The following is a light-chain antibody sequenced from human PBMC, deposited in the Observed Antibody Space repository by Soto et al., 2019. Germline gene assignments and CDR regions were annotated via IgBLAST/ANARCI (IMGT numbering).Light chain of an antibody. V-gene: IGKV1-5*03. J-gene: IGKJ1*01. Sequence: DMQMTQSPSTLSASVGDRVTITCRASQSINKWLAWYQQKPGKAPKLLIYKASTLEIGVPSRFSGSGSGTEFTITISNLQHDYLATYYCQQYGNFWTFGPGTKVEIK. CDR1: QSINKW. CDR3: QQYGNFWT. CDR2: KAS.